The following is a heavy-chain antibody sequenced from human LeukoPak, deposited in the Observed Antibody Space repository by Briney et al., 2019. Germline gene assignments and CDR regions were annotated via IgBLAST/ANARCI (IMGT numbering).Heavy chain of an antibody. CDR1: GYTFTSYY. Sequence: ASVKVSCKASGYTFTSYYMHWVRQAPGQGLEWMGIINPSGGSTSYAQKFQGRVTMTRDTSTSTVYMELSSLRSEDTAVYYCARGGLVAARTRTQNFDLWGRGTLVTVSS. CDR2: INPSGGST. CDR3: ARGGLVAARTRTQNFDL. J-gene: IGHJ2*01. D-gene: IGHD6-6*01. V-gene: IGHV1-46*03.